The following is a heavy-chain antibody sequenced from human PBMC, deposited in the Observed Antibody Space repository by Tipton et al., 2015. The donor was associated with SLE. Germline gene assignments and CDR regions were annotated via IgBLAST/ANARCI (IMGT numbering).Heavy chain of an antibody. V-gene: IGHV4-39*07. CDR3: ASYGGSSWGDAFDI. CDR1: GGSISGYY. D-gene: IGHD6-13*01. J-gene: IGHJ3*02. CDR2: IYYSGST. Sequence: TLSLTCSVSGGSISGYYWGWIRQPPGKGLEWIGSIYYSGSTYYNPSLKSRVTISVDTSKNQFSLKLSSVTAADTAVYYCASYGGSSWGDAFDIWGQGTMVTVSS.